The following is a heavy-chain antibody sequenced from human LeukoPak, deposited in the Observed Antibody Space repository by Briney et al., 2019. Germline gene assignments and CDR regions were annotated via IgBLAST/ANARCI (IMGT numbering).Heavy chain of an antibody. D-gene: IGHD3-3*01. CDR3: ARDERLLSFLK. V-gene: IGHV3-66*01. CDR1: GFTFSRYG. CDR2: IYSGGST. Sequence: GGTLRLSCEASGFTFSRYGMTWVRQAPGKGLEWVSLIYSGGSTYYADSVKGRFTISRDNSKNTLYLQMNSLRAEDTAIYYCARDERLLSFLKWGQGTLVTVSS. J-gene: IGHJ4*02.